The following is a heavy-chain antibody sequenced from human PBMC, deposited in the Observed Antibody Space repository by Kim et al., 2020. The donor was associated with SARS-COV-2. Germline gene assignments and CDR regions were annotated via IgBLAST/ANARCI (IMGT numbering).Heavy chain of an antibody. CDR1: GFTVSSNY. Sequence: GGSLRLSCAASGFTVSSNYMSWVRQAPGKGLEWVSVIYSGGSTYYADSVKGRFTISRDNSKNTLYLQMNSLRAEDTAVYYCARDRDILTGYYRGGGMDVWGQGTTVTVSS. CDR2: IYSGGST. D-gene: IGHD3-9*01. V-gene: IGHV3-53*01. J-gene: IGHJ6*02. CDR3: ARDRDILTGYYRGGGMDV.